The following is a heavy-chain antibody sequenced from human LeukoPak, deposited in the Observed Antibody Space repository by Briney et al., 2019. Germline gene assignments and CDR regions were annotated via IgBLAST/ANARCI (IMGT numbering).Heavy chain of an antibody. V-gene: IGHV3-7*01. Sequence: GGSLRLSCVGSGSTFNGHWLTWVRQAPGRGLEWVASIKEDERQTHYVDSVKGRFIISRDNSKKSLYLQMNSLRIEDTAVYYCAREWYDYGGDSEGYWGQGTLVTVSS. J-gene: IGHJ4*02. CDR3: AREWYDYGGDSEGY. D-gene: IGHD4-23*01. CDR1: GSTFNGHW. CDR2: IKEDERQT.